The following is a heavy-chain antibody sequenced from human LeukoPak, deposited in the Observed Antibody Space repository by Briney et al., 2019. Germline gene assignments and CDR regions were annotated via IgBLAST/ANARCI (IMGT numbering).Heavy chain of an antibody. CDR1: GVNFRNHG. Sequence: GGSLRLSCAASGVNFRNHGMHWVRQAPGKGLEWVAVIWYDGSSKYYADSVKGRFTISKDNSKDTLYLQMNSLRVEDTAVYYCARWGDDRAVDYWGQGTLVTVSS. D-gene: IGHD1-1*01. CDR3: ARWGDDRAVDY. CDR2: IWYDGSSK. V-gene: IGHV3-33*01. J-gene: IGHJ4*02.